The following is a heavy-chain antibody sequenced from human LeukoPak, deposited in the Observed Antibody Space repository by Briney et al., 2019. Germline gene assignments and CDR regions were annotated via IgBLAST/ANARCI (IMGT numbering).Heavy chain of an antibody. CDR1: GFSFSTSW. CDR2: IDKHGSGK. Sequence: GGFLRLSCVASGFSFSTSWVTWVRQAPGKGLEWVANIDKHGSGKYYVDSVKGRFAISRDYASNSVFLQMDSLRAEDTSVYYCARDAGWCYYDLWGQGTPVTVSS. V-gene: IGHV3-7*01. D-gene: IGHD2-21*01. CDR3: ARDAGWCYYDL. J-gene: IGHJ4*02.